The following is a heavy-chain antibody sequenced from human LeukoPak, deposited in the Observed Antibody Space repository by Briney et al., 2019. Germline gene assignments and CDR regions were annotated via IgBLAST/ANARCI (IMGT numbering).Heavy chain of an antibody. D-gene: IGHD5-18*01. CDR3: ARVGYSGYNYGYDFDY. V-gene: IGHV3-11*04. J-gene: IGHJ4*02. Sequence: GGSLRLSCAASGFTFSDYYMSWIRQAPGKGPEWVSYISSSSSTIYYADSVKGRFTISRDNAKNSLYLQMNSPRAEDTAVYYCARVGYSGYNYGYDFDYWGQGTLVTVSS. CDR1: GFTFSDYY. CDR2: ISSSSSTI.